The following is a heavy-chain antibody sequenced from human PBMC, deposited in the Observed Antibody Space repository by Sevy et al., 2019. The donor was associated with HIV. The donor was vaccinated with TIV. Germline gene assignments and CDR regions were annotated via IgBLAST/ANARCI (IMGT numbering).Heavy chain of an antibody. CDR3: VREGCSKPHDH. V-gene: IGHV3-23*01. CDR2: LSFACGRI. CDR1: GFTFSKYS. J-gene: IGHJ4*02. Sequence: GGSLRLSCVASGFTFSKYSMSWVRQTPGKGLEWVSTLSFACGRINYADSVKGRFTMSRDDSRNTFYLQMDSLRAEDTAIYYCVREGCSKPHDHWGQGTLVTVSS. D-gene: IGHD2-2*01.